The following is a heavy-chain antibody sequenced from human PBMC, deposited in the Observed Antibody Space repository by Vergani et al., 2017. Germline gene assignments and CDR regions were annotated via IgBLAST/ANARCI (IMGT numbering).Heavy chain of an antibody. CDR2: IIPILGTA. J-gene: IGHJ4*02. V-gene: IGHV1-69*11. CDR1: GGTFSSYA. D-gene: IGHD2-15*01. CDR3: ARSDEEPVVVVASYLGY. Sequence: QVQLVQSGAEVKKPGSSVKVSCKASGGTFSSYAISWVRQAPGQGLEWMGRIIPILGTANYAQKFQGRVTITADESTSTAYMELSSLRSEDTAVYYCARSDEEPVVVVASYLGYWGQGTLVTVSS.